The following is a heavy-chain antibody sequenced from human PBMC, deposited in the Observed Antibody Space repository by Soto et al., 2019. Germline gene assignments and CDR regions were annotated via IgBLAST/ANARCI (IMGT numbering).Heavy chain of an antibody. V-gene: IGHV3-23*01. CDR3: AKGFYYGMDV. J-gene: IGHJ6*02. Sequence: EEQLLQSGGGLAQPGGSPRVSCTASGFTFSSYAMTWVRQAPGKGLVWVSAISGRGGSTYYADSVKGRFTISRDNSKNTLYLQMNSLRAEDTAVYYCAKGFYYGMDVWGQGTTVTVSS. CDR2: ISGRGGST. CDR1: GFTFSSYA.